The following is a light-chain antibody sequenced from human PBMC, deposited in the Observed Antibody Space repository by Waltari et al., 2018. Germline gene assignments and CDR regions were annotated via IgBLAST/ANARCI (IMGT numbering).Light chain of an antibody. J-gene: IGKJ4*01. CDR2: KSS. V-gene: IGKV1-5*03. CDR1: QSVKNN. Sequence: DIQMTQSPSTLSASVGDRVTITCRASQSVKNNLAWYQQQPGKATKVLIHKSSRLESGVPSRFSGSGYGTEFTLTISSLQPDDFATYYCQEYDTLPVTFGGGTRVEI. CDR3: QEYDTLPVT.